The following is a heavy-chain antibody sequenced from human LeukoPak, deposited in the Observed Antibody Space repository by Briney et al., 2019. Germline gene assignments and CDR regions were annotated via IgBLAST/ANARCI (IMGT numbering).Heavy chain of an antibody. CDR1: GFTFSNYW. D-gene: IGHD2-15*01. CDR2: IKEDGSEK. V-gene: IGHV3-7*01. Sequence: GGSLRLSCAASGFTFSNYWMTWVRQAPGTGLEWVANIKEDGSEKYYVDSVKGRFTISRDNAKNSLYLRMSNLRSEDTATYYCARAVCTGGSCYYAWGRGTLVIVSA. J-gene: IGHJ5*02. CDR3: ARAVCTGGSCYYA.